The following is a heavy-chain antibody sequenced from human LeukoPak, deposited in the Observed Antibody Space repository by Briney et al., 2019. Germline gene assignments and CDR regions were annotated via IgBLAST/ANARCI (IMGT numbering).Heavy chain of an antibody. J-gene: IGHJ5*02. D-gene: IGHD3-10*01. Sequence: ASVKVSCKASGYTFTAYYIHWVRQVPGQGLEWMGWVHPNSGVTNSTQTFQGRVTMTRDNSINTAYMELSRLTSDDTAVYYCARAASGLDPWGQGTLVTVSS. CDR2: VHPNSGVT. CDR1: GYTFTAYY. V-gene: IGHV1-2*02. CDR3: ARAASGLDP.